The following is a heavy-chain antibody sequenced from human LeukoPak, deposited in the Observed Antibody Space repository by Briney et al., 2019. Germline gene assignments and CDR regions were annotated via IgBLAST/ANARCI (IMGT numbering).Heavy chain of an antibody. CDR2: IIPIFGTA. CDR1: GGTFSSYA. Sequence: GASVKVSCKASGGTFSSYAISWVRQAPGQGLEWMGGIIPIFGTANYAQKFQGRVTITAVESTSTAYMELSSLRSEDTAVYYCARDLPRAYYDSSGYLDAFDIWGQGTMVTVSS. CDR3: ARDLPRAYYDSSGYLDAFDI. J-gene: IGHJ3*02. D-gene: IGHD3-22*01. V-gene: IGHV1-69*13.